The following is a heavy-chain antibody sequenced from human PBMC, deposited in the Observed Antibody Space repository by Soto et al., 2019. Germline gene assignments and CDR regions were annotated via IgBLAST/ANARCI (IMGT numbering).Heavy chain of an antibody. V-gene: IGHV1-69*01. CDR1: GGTFSSYA. Sequence: QVQLVQSGAEVKKPGSSVNVSCKASGGTFSSYAISWVRQAPGQGLEWMGGIIPIFGTANYAQRFQGRVPIPADESTNTDYMELSSLRSEDTAVYYCARSSSSADWYFDLWGRGTLVTVSS. CDR3: ARSSSSADWYFDL. D-gene: IGHD6-6*01. CDR2: IIPIFGTA. J-gene: IGHJ2*01.